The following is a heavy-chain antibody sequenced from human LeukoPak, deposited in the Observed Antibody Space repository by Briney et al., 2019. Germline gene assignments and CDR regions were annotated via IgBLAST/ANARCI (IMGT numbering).Heavy chain of an antibody. J-gene: IGHJ5*02. CDR2: ISAYNGNT. V-gene: IGHV1-18*01. Sequence: VASVKVSCKPSGYTFTSYGISWVRQAPGQGLEWMGWISAYNGNTNYAQKLQGRVTMSTDTSTSTAYMELRSLISDDTAVYYCARDLGGWFDPWGQGTLVTVSS. CDR3: ARDLGGWFDP. D-gene: IGHD3-16*01. CDR1: GYTFTSYG.